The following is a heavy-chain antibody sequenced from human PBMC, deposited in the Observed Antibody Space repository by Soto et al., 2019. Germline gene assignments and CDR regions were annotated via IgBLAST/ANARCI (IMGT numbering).Heavy chain of an antibody. CDR2: SSWDETSK. V-gene: IGHV3-30*03. J-gene: IGHJ4*02. Sequence: QVQLVESGGGVVQPGRSLRLSCAASGFTFETYGMHWVRQAPGKGLDGVAVSSWDETSKYYSDSVKGRFTIFRDKSKKFLFLQMNGVRVEDTAVYYGAREGTGGDYWGAYWAQGPLVTVSS. D-gene: IGHD3-3*01. CDR1: GFTFETYG. CDR3: AREGTGGDYWGAY.